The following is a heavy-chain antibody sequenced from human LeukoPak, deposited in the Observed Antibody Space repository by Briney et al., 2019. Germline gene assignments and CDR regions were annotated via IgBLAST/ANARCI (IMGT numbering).Heavy chain of an antibody. V-gene: IGHV1-2*02. D-gene: IGHD3-16*01. CDR2: INPNSGGT. Sequence: ASVKVSCKASGYTFTGYYMHWVRQAPGQGLEWMGWINPNSGGTNYAQEFQGRVTMTRDTSISTAYVELSRLRSDDTAVYYCARELKTYYYYYMDVWGKGTTVTVSS. CDR3: ARELKTYYYYYMDV. J-gene: IGHJ6*03. CDR1: GYTFTGYY.